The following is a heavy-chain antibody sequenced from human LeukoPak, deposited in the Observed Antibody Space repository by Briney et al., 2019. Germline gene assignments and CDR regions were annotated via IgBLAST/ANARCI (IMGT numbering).Heavy chain of an antibody. D-gene: IGHD3-10*01. J-gene: IGHJ4*02. CDR1: GYTFTSYG. CDR2: ISAYNGNT. V-gene: IGHV1-18*01. CDR3: ARPYYYGSGSLKFDY. Sequence: ASVTVSCKASGYTFTSYGISWVRQAPGQGLEWMGWISAYNGNTNYAQKLQGRVTMTTDTSTSTAYMELRSLRSDDTAVYYCARPYYYGSGSLKFDYWGQGTLVTVSS.